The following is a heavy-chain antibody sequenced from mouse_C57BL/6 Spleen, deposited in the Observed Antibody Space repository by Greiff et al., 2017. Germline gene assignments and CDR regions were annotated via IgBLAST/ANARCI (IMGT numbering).Heavy chain of an antibody. J-gene: IGHJ3*01. CDR3: ARRGGAWFAY. Sequence: QVQLQQSGAELVMPGASVKLSCKASGYTFTSYWMHWVKQRPGQGLEWIGEIDPSDSYTNYNQKFKGKSTLTVDKSSSPAYMQLSSLSSEDSAVYYCARRGGAWFAYWGQGTLVTVSA. V-gene: IGHV1-69*01. CDR1: GYTFTSYW. D-gene: IGHD1-1*02. CDR2: IDPSDSYT.